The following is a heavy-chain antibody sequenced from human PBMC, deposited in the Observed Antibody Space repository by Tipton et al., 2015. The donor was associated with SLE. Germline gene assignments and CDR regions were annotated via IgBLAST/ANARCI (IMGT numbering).Heavy chain of an antibody. CDR1: GYTFTSYD. J-gene: IGHJ3*02. V-gene: IGHV1-8*02. Sequence: QSGPEVKKPGASVKVSCKASGYTFTSYDINWVRQATGQGLEWMGWMNPNSGNTGYAQKFQGRVTMTRNTSISTAYMELSSLRSEDTAVYYCARHPIDILTGYSLRAFDIWGQGTMVTVSS. CDR2: MNPNSGNT. CDR3: ARHPIDILTGYSLRAFDI. D-gene: IGHD3-9*01.